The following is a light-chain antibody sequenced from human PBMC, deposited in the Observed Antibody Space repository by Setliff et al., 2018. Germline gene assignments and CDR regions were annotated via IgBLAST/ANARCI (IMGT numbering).Light chain of an antibody. Sequence: QSALTQPASVSGSPGQPITISCTGSGSDVGDYKYVSWYQQHPGKAPKLIIYEVSNRPSGVSNRFSGSKSGNTASLSISGLQAEDEADYYCSSYTSSSTLYVFGTGTKVTVL. CDR3: SSYTSSSTLYV. CDR2: EVS. V-gene: IGLV2-14*01. J-gene: IGLJ1*01. CDR1: GSDVGDYKY.